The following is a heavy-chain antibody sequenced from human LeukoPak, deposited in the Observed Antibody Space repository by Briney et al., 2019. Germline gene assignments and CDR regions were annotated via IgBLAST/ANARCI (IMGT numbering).Heavy chain of an antibody. Sequence: SETLSLTCTVSGGYISSYYWSWIRQPPGKGLEWIGYIYYSGSTNYNPSLKSRVTISVDTSKNQFSLKLSSVTAADTAVYYCARINADPYYYYGMDVWGQGTTVTVSS. CDR3: ARINADPYYYYGMDV. CDR2: IYYSGST. V-gene: IGHV4-59*08. CDR1: GGYISSYY. D-gene: IGHD2-8*01. J-gene: IGHJ6*02.